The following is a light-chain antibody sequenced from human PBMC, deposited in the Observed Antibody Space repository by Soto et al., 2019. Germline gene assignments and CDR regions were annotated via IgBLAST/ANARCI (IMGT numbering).Light chain of an antibody. CDR1: QSLSSSQ. CDR3: QQYGSSPRT. V-gene: IGKV3-20*01. J-gene: IGKJ1*01. CDR2: DAS. Sequence: VSTQSPGTLTLSPVESATLSCRASQSLSSSQLAWYQQKPGQAPRPLIHDASSRATGISNRFTGSGSGTDFTLTITTLEPEDFAVYYCQQYGSSPRTFGLGTKVDIK.